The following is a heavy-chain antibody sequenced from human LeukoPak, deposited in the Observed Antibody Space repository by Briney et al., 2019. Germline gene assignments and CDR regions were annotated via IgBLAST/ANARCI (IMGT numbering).Heavy chain of an antibody. V-gene: IGHV1-18*01. CDR1: GYTFTSYG. CDR3: ARVPYYYDSSGYYSFDY. Sequence: ASVKVSCKASGYTFTSYGISWVRQAPGKGLEWMGWISAYNGNTNYAQELQGRVTMTTDTSTSTAYMELRSLRSDDTAVYYCARVPYYYDSSGYYSFDYWGQGTLVTVSS. J-gene: IGHJ4*02. D-gene: IGHD3-22*01. CDR2: ISAYNGNT.